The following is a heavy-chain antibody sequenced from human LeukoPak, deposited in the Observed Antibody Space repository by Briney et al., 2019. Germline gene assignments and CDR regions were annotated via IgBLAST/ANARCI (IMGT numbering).Heavy chain of an antibody. Sequence: GGSLRLSCAASGFTFSSYAMSWVRQAPGKGLEWVSAISGSGGSTYYADSAKGRFTISRDNSKNTLYLQMNSLRAEDTAVYYCAKHINVDYYDSSGYYYLHYWGQGTLDTVSS. CDR2: ISGSGGST. CDR1: GFTFSSYA. J-gene: IGHJ4*02. D-gene: IGHD3-22*01. CDR3: AKHINVDYYDSSGYYYLHY. V-gene: IGHV3-23*01.